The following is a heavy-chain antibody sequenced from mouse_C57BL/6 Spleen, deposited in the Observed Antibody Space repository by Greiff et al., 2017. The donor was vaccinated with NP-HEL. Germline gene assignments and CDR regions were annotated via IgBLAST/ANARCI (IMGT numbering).Heavy chain of an antibody. CDR1: GFNIKDDY. D-gene: IGHD2-4*01. CDR2: IDPENGDT. Sequence: EVQLQQSGAELVRPGASVKLSCTASGFNIKDDYMHWVKQRPEQGLEWIGWIDPENGDTEYASKFQGKATITADTSSNTAYLQLSSLTSEDTAVYYCTNGLRWGKFDYWGQGTTLTVSS. CDR3: TNGLRWGKFDY. V-gene: IGHV14-4*01. J-gene: IGHJ2*01.